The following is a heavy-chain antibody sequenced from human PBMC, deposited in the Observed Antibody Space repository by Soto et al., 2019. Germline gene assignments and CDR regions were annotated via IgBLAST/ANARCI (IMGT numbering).Heavy chain of an antibody. CDR2: ISGSGGST. Sequence: PGGSLRLSCAASGFTFSSYAMSWVRQAPGKGLEWVSAISGSGGSTYYADSVKGRFTITRDNSKNTLYLQMNRLRAEDTAVYYCAKELRARENYYYCMDVWGQGTTVTVSS. J-gene: IGHJ6*02. CDR3: AKELRARENYYYCMDV. V-gene: IGHV3-23*01. CDR1: GFTFSSYA.